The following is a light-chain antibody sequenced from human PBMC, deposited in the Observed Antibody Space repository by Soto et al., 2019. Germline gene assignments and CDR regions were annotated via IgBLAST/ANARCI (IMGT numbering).Light chain of an antibody. Sequence: QSALTQPASVSGSPGQSITSSCTGSSSDVGGFDHVSWYQQHPGKVPRLLIYDVSSRPSGVSDRFSGSKSGNTASLTISGLQAEDEADYYCNSFTTTNTYDFGTGTKVTVL. CDR2: DVS. CDR1: SSDVGGFDH. V-gene: IGLV2-14*03. CDR3: NSFTTTNTYD. J-gene: IGLJ1*01.